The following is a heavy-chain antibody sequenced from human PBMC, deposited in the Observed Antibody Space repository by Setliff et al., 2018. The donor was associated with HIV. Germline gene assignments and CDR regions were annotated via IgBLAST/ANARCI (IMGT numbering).Heavy chain of an antibody. CDR2: IYPGDSDT. V-gene: IGHV5-51*01. CDR1: GYSFTSYW. CDR3: TRDHTPPPNYDFWSGQLDLRNIFYYMDV. J-gene: IGHJ6*03. Sequence: PGESLKISCQGSGYSFTSYWIGWVRQMPGKGLEWMGIIYPGDSDTRYSPSFQGQVTISADKSVNTAYLQIFSLKAEDTSVYYCTRDHTPPPNYDFWSGQLDLRNIFYYMDVWGTGSPVTVSS. D-gene: IGHD3-3*01.